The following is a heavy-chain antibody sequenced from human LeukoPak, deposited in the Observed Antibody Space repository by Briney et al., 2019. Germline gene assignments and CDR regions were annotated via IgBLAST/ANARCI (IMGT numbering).Heavy chain of an antibody. D-gene: IGHD6-19*01. V-gene: IGHV3-21*01. CDR2: ISSSSSYI. CDR3: ARDGGITSGWYYLDY. J-gene: IGHJ4*02. Sequence: PGGSLRLSCAASGFTFSSYSMNWVRQAPGKGLEWVSSISSSSSYIYYADSVKGRFTISRDNAKNSLYLQMNSLRAEDTAVYYCARDGGITSGWYYLDYWGQGTLVTVSS. CDR1: GFTFSSYS.